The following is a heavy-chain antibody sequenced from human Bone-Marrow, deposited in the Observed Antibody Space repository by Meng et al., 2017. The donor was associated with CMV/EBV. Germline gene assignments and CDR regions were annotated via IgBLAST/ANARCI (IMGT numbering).Heavy chain of an antibody. D-gene: IGHD3-22*01. V-gene: IGHV1-18*01. CDR1: GHTFTSYG. CDR3: ARVHYDSSGYYYWLFDY. J-gene: IGHJ4*02. Sequence: ASVKVSCKASGHTFTSYGISWVRQAPGQGLEWMGWISAYNGNTNYAQKLQGRVTMTTDTSTSTAYMELRSLRSDDTAVYYCARVHYDSSGYYYWLFDYWGQGTLVTVSS. CDR2: ISAYNGNT.